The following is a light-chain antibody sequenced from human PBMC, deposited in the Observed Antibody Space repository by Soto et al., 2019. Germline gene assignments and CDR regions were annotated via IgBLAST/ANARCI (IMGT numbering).Light chain of an antibody. CDR3: CSYAGTNTVV. Sequence: QSALTQPASVSGSPGQSITISCTGTSSDVGSYNLVSWYQQHPGTAPRLLIYEGTKRPPGVSSRFSGSKSGNTASLTISGLQTEDEAEYYCCSYAGTNTVVFGGGTQLTVL. V-gene: IGLV2-23*01. CDR1: SSDVGSYNL. CDR2: EGT. J-gene: IGLJ2*01.